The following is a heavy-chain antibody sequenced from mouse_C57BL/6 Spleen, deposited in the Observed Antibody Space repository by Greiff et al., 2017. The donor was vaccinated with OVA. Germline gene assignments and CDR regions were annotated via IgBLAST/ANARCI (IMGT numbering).Heavy chain of an antibody. V-gene: IGHV5-17*01. CDR2: ISSGSSTI. D-gene: IGHD3-2*02. J-gene: IGHJ4*01. CDR3: AREAQATIYYAMDY. CDR1: GFTFSDYG. Sequence: VQRVESGGGLVKPGGSLKLSCAASGFTFSDYGMHWVRQAPEKGLEWVAYISSGSSTIYYADTVKGRFTISRDNAKNTLFLQMTSLRSEDTAMYYCAREAQATIYYAMDYWGQGTSVTVSS.